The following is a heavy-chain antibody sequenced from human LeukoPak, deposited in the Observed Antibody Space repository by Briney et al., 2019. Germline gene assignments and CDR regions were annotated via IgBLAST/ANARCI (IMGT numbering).Heavy chain of an antibody. CDR1: GGSINNYF. CDR2: IYSSGST. Sequence: SETLSLTCSVSGGSINNYFWTWIRQPPGKGLEWIGYIYSSGSTYYNPSLKGRVTISVDTSKNRFSLKLSTVTAADTAVYYCARRPTGDPKFDYWGQGTLVTVSS. J-gene: IGHJ4*02. D-gene: IGHD7-27*01. V-gene: IGHV4-59*08. CDR3: ARRPTGDPKFDY.